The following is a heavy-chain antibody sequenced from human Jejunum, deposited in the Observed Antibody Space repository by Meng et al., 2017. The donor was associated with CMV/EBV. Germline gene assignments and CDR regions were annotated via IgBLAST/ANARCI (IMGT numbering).Heavy chain of an antibody. D-gene: IGHD3-3*01. J-gene: IGHJ6*02. CDR3: ARGSDFRYGMDV. V-gene: IGHV3-74*01. Sequence: VSGFTFRSHWMHWVRQAPGKGLMWVSRINSDGTSTSYADSVKGRFTISRDNAKNTLYLQMNSLRVDDTATYYCARGSDFRYGMDVWGQGTTVTVSS. CDR1: GFTFRSHW. CDR2: INSDGTST.